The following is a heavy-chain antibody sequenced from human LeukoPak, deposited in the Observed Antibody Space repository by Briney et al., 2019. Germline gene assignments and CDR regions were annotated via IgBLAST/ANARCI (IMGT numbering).Heavy chain of an antibody. CDR2: ISYDGSNK. J-gene: IGHJ5*02. CDR3: ARAPYGSGGDWFDP. D-gene: IGHD3-10*01. CDR1: GFTFSSYG. V-gene: IGHV3-30*03. Sequence: GGSLRLSCAASGFTFSSYGMHWVRQAPGKGLEWVAVISYDGSNKYYADSVKGRFTISRDNSKNTLYLQMNSLRAEDTAVYYCARAPYGSGGDWFDPWGQGTLVTVSS.